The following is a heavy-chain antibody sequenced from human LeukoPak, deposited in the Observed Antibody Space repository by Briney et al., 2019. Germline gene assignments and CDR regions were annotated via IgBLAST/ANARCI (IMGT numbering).Heavy chain of an antibody. D-gene: IGHD5-12*01. J-gene: IGHJ4*02. Sequence: ASVTVSCKASGYTFTGYYMHWVRQAPGQGLEGMGMITPGGGSTSYTQKFQGRVTMTRDMSTSTVYMELSSLRSEDTAVYYCARDGGGYSGYDIDYWGQGTLVTVSS. CDR1: GYTFTGYY. V-gene: IGHV1-46*01. CDR3: ARDGGGYSGYDIDY. CDR2: ITPGGGST.